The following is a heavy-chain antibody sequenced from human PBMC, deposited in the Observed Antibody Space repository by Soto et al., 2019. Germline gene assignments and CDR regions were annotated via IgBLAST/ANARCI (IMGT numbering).Heavy chain of an antibody. CDR3: AREERRGAFDI. CDR2: IYYSGST. V-gene: IGHV4-59*12. D-gene: IGHD1-1*01. J-gene: IGHJ3*02. CDR1: GGSISSYY. Sequence: SETLSLTCTVSGGSISSYYWSWIRQPPGKGLEWIGYIYYSGSTNYNPSLKGRFTISRDNAKNSLYLQMNSLRAEDTAVYYCAREERRGAFDIWGQGTMVTVSS.